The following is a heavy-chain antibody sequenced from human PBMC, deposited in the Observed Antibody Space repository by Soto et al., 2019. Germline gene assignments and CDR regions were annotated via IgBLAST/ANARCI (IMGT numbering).Heavy chain of an antibody. CDR3: ARDLGSGWYNY. J-gene: IGHJ4*02. CDR1: GGTFSSYA. Sequence: SCKASGGTFSSYAISWVRQAPGQGLEWMGGIIPIFGTANYAQNFQGRVTIAADESTNTAYMELSSLRSEDTAVYYCARDLGSGWYNYWGQGTLVTVSS. D-gene: IGHD6-19*01. CDR2: IIPIFGTA. V-gene: IGHV1-69*01.